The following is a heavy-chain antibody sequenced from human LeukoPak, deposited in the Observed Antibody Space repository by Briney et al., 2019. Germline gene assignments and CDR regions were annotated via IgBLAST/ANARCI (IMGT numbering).Heavy chain of an antibody. D-gene: IGHD3-22*01. V-gene: IGHV3-21*01. CDR2: ISVRSSHI. J-gene: IGHJ4*02. Sequence: GGSLRLSCAASGVTFSTGAYSMTWVRQAPGKGLEWVASISVRSSHIFYVDSVKGRFTISRDNAKNSLYLQMNSLRAEETAVYYCARSYDSSGYYPGALGDWCQGTLVTVSS. CDR3: ARSYDSSGYYPGALGD. CDR1: GVTFSTGAYS.